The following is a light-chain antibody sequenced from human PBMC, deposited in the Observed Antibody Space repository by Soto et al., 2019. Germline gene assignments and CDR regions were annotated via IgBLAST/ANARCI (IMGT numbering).Light chain of an antibody. CDR3: CSYAGSSTFPWV. V-gene: IGLV2-23*03. J-gene: IGLJ3*02. CDR2: EGS. CDR1: SSDVGSYNL. Sequence: QSALTQPASVSGSPGQSITISCTGTSSDVGSYNLVSWYQQHPGKAPKLMIYEGSKRPSGVSNRFSGSKSGNTASLTISGLQAEDDADYYCCSYAGSSTFPWVFGGGTKLTVL.